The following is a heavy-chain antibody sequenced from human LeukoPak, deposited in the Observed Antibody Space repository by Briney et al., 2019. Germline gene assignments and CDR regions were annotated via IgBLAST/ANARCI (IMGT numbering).Heavy chain of an antibody. CDR1: EFTFSSYW. CDR2: INQDGSEK. J-gene: IGHJ4*02. D-gene: IGHD1-26*01. V-gene: IGHV3-7*01. Sequence: GGSLRLSCAASEFTFSSYWMSWVRQAPGKGLEWVATINQDGSEKYYVDSVKGRFTISRDNAKNSLYLQMNSLRAEDTAVYYCARDKWELPLDYFDYWGQGTLVTVSS. CDR3: ARDKWELPLDYFDY.